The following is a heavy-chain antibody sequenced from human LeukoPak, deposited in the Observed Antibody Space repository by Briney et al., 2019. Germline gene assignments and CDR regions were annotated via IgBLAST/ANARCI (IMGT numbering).Heavy chain of an antibody. J-gene: IGHJ6*03. Sequence: ASVKVSCKASGGTFSSYAISWVRQAPGQGLEWMGGIIPIFGTANYAQKFQGRVTITADESTSTAYMELSSLRSEDTAVYYCARSIAARDYYYYYMDVWGKGTTVTVSS. CDR3: ARSIAARDYYYYYMDV. CDR1: GGTFSSYA. CDR2: IIPIFGTA. D-gene: IGHD6-6*01. V-gene: IGHV1-69*13.